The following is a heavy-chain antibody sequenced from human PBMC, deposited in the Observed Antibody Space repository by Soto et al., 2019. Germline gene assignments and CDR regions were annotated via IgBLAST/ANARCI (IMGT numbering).Heavy chain of an antibody. D-gene: IGHD6-6*01. J-gene: IGHJ4*02. CDR2: ISYDGSNK. Sequence: PGGSLRLSCAASGFTFSSYSMNWVRQAPGKGLEWVAVISYDGSNKYYADSVKGRFTISRDNSKNTLYLQMNSLRAEDTAVYYCAKPSFEYSSFRSTDPGAVPTDYWGQGTLVTVSS. CDR3: AKPSFEYSSFRSTDPGAVPTDY. V-gene: IGHV3-30*18. CDR1: GFTFSSYS.